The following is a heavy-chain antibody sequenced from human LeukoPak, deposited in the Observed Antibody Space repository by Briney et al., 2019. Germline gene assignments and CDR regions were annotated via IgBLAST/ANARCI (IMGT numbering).Heavy chain of an antibody. CDR1: GFTFSSYG. V-gene: IGHV3-23*01. CDR3: AKDSLWFGELSPNWFDP. J-gene: IGHJ5*02. CDR2: ISGSGGST. Sequence: PGGSLRLSCAASGFTFSSYGMSWVRQAPGKGLEWVSAISGSGGSTYYADSVKGRFTISRDNSKNTLYLQMNSLRAEDTAMYYCAKDSLWFGELSPNWFDPWGQGTLVTVSS. D-gene: IGHD3-10*01.